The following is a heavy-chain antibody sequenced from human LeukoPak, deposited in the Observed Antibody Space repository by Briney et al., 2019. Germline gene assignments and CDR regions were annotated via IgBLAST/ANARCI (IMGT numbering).Heavy chain of an antibody. Sequence: SETLSLTCTVSGASISSYYWTWIRQPPGKGLEWIGYISYSGSTNYNPSLKSRVTISVDTSKNQFSLKLSSVTAADTAVYYCARQGYSSSWSFRNAFDIWGQGTMVTVSS. J-gene: IGHJ3*02. CDR3: ARQGYSSSWSFRNAFDI. D-gene: IGHD6-13*01. CDR2: ISYSGST. CDR1: GASISSYY. V-gene: IGHV4-59*08.